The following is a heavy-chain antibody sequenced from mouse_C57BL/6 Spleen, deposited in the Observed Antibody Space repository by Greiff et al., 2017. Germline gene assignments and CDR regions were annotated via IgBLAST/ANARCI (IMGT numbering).Heavy chain of an antibody. CDR3: ARDYDGYYVGDY. J-gene: IGHJ2*01. V-gene: IGHV5-17*01. D-gene: IGHD2-3*01. CDR1: GFTFSDYG. CDR2: ISSGSSTI. Sequence: VQLKESGGGLVKPGGSLKLSCAASGFTFSDYGMHWVRQAPEKGLEWVAYISSGSSTIYYADTVKGRFTISRDNAKNTLTLQMTSLRSEDTAMYYCARDYDGYYVGDYWGQGTTLTVSS.